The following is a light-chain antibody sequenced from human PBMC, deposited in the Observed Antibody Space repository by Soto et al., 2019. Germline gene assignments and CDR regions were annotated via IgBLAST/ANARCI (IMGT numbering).Light chain of an antibody. CDR3: QTWDTGIQV. J-gene: IGLJ3*02. V-gene: IGLV4-69*01. Sequence: QLVLTQSPSASASLGASVKFTCTLNSGHSNYAIAWHQQRPEKGPRYLMKVNSDGSHNKGDGIADRFSGSSSGAERYLSISRLQSEDEADYYCQTWDTGIQVFGGGTKVTVL. CDR2: VNSDGSH. CDR1: SGHSNYA.